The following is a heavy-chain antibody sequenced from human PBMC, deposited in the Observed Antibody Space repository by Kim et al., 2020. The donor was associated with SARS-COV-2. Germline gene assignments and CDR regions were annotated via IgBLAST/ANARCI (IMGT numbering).Heavy chain of an antibody. V-gene: IGHV5-10-1*01. CDR3: ASPIAAAGYYYYGMDV. CDR1: GYSFTSYW. D-gene: IGHD6-13*01. J-gene: IGHJ6*02. CDR2: IDPSDSYT. Sequence: GASLKISCKGSGYSFTSYWISWVRQMPGKGLEWMGRIDPSDSYTNYSPSFQGHVTISADKSISTAYLQWSSLKASDTAMYYCASPIAAAGYYYYGMDVWGQGTTVTVSS.